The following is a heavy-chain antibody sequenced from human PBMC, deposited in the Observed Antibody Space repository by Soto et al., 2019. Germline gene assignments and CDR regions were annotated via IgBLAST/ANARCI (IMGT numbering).Heavy chain of an antibody. D-gene: IGHD1-1*01. Sequence: QVQLVESGGGVVQPGTSLRLSCAASGFSFSSYGMHWVRQAPGKGLEWVAVIVNHGGWKDYADSVRGRFTISRDNSRDALFLEMNSLRVVDTAIYYCARDDEYDDNGLDYWGQGSLVTVSS. CDR1: GFSFSSYG. J-gene: IGHJ4*02. CDR2: IVNHGGWK. V-gene: IGHV3-33*01. CDR3: ARDDEYDDNGLDY.